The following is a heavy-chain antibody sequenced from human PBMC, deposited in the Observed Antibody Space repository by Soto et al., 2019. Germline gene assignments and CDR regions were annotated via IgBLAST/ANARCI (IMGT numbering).Heavy chain of an antibody. Sequence: SETLSLTCAVSGGSFRGYFWSWIRQSPDKGLEWIGEINDSGSTYYNPSFKSRLTISVDTSKSQISLTLTSVTTADSAVYYCQGGDFWGQGTRVTVSS. CDR2: INDSGST. CDR3: QGGDF. CDR1: GGSFRGYF. D-gene: IGHD3-16*01. J-gene: IGHJ4*02. V-gene: IGHV4-34*01.